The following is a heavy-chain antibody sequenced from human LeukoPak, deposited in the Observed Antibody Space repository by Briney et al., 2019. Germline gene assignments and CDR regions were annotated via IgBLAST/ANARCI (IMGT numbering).Heavy chain of an antibody. CDR3: AKSTVEMAPNDAFDI. Sequence: PGGSLRLSCAASGFTFSSYSMNWVRQAPGKGLEWVSSISSSSSYIYYADSVKGRFTISRDNAKNSLYLQMNSLRAEDTALYYCAKSTVEMAPNDAFDIWGQGTMVTVSS. D-gene: IGHD5-24*01. CDR2: ISSSSSYI. V-gene: IGHV3-21*04. J-gene: IGHJ3*02. CDR1: GFTFSSYS.